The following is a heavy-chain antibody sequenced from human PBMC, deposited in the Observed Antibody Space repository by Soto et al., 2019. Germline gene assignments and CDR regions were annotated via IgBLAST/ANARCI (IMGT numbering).Heavy chain of an antibody. V-gene: IGHV3-7*01. J-gene: IGHJ4*02. CDR1: GFIFSGCX. CDR2: MSPDGSGK. CDR3: AFXCXXANY. Sequence: XGSLRLSXAASGFIFSGCXXXXVXXXPGKGLEWVANMSPDGSGKRNGDSVKGRFTISRDNAKKSLYLQMNALRAEDAALFYCAFXCXXANYWGQGILVTVSS. D-gene: IGHD5-12*01.